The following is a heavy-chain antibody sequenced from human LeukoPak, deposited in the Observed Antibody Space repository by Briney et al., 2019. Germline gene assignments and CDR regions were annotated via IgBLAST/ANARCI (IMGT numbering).Heavy chain of an antibody. J-gene: IGHJ4*02. CDR2: INSDGSST. CDR1: GFTFSSYW. D-gene: IGHD5-18*01. V-gene: IGHV3-74*01. Sequence: QPGGSPRLSCAASGFTFSSYWMHWVRQAPGKGLVWVSRINSDGSSTSYADSVKGRFTISRDNAKNTLYLQMNSLRAEDTAVYYCARGYSYGYRIDYWGQGTLVTVSS. CDR3: ARGYSYGYRIDY.